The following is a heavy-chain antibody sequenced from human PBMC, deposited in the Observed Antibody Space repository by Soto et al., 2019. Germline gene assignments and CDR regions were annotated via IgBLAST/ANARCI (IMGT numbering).Heavy chain of an antibody. CDR3: AKDHGITMSDGGDDAFDI. CDR2: ISYDGSNK. Sequence: QVQLVESGGGVVQPGRSLRLSCAASGFTFSSYGMHWVRQAPGKGLAWVAVISYDGSNKYYADSVKGRFTISRDNSKNTLYLQMNSLRAEGTAVYYCAKDHGITMSDGGDDAFDIWGQGTMVTVSS. J-gene: IGHJ3*02. D-gene: IGHD3-22*01. CDR1: GFTFSSYG. V-gene: IGHV3-30*18.